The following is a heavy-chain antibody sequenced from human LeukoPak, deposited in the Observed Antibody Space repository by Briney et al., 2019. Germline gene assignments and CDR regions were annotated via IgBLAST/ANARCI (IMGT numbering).Heavy chain of an antibody. Sequence: SETLSLTCAVYGGSFSGCYWSWIRQPPGKGLEWIGEINHSGSTNYNPSLKSRVTISVDTSKNQFSLKLSSVTAADTAVYYCARVGGTNYYYGMDVWGQGTTVTVSS. CDR2: INHSGST. J-gene: IGHJ6*02. D-gene: IGHD4-23*01. CDR3: ARVGGTNYYYGMDV. CDR1: GGSFSGCY. V-gene: IGHV4-34*01.